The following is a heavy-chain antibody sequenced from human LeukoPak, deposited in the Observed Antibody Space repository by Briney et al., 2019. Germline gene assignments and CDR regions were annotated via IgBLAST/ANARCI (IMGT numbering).Heavy chain of an antibody. Sequence: GGSLRLSCAASGFTFSSYSMNWVRQAPGKGLEWVSSISSSSSYIYYADSVKGRFTISRDNAKNSLYLQMNSLRAEDTAVYYCARDGTLGASGASDIWGQGTMVTVSS. D-gene: IGHD3-10*01. CDR2: ISSSSSYI. V-gene: IGHV3-21*01. J-gene: IGHJ3*02. CDR1: GFTFSSYS. CDR3: ARDGTLGASGASDI.